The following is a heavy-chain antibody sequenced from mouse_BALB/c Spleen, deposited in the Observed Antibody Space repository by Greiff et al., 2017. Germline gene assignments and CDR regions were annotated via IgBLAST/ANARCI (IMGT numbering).Heavy chain of an antibody. Sequence: QVQLKESGPGLVQPSQSLSITCTVSGFSLTSYGVHWVRQSPGKGLEWLGVIWSGGSTDYNAAFISRLSISKDNSKSQVFFKMNSLQANDTAIYYCARSRPYYYGSSYFYWYFDVWGAGTTVTVSS. CDR1: GFSLTSYG. D-gene: IGHD1-1*01. CDR3: ARSRPYYYGSSYFYWYFDV. CDR2: IWSGGST. V-gene: IGHV2-2*02. J-gene: IGHJ1*01.